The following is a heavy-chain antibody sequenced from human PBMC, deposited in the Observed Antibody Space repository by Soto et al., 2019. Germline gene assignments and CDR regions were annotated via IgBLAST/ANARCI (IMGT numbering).Heavy chain of an antibody. CDR1: GYTFTSYD. D-gene: IGHD3-3*01. CDR3: ARGGVGLLDFWSGYYSGYYYGMDV. Sequence: ASVKVSCKASGYTFTSYDINWVRQATGQGLEWMGWMNPNSGNTGYAQKFQGRVTMTRNTSISTAYMELSSLRSEDTAVYYCARGGVGLLDFWSGYYSGYYYGMDVWGQGTTVTVSS. V-gene: IGHV1-8*01. J-gene: IGHJ6*02. CDR2: MNPNSGNT.